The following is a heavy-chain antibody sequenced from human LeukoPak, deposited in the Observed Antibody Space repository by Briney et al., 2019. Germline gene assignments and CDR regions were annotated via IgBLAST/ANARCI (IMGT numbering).Heavy chain of an antibody. Sequence: SETLSLTCTVSGGSISSSSYYWGWIRQPPGKGLEWIGSIYYSGSTYYNPSLKSRVTISVDTSKNQFSLKLSSVTAADTAVYYCARHLHYYDSSGYHDDAFDIWGQGTMVTVSS. CDR3: ARHLHYYDSSGYHDDAFDI. V-gene: IGHV4-39*01. CDR2: IYYSGST. D-gene: IGHD3-22*01. CDR1: GGSISSSSYY. J-gene: IGHJ3*02.